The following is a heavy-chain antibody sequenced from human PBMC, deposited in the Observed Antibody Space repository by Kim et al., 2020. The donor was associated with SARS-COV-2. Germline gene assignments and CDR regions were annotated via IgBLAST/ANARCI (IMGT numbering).Heavy chain of an antibody. CDR3: ARSPLGYCSGGSCSLDAFDI. Sequence: ASVKVSCMASGYTFTGYFIHWVRQAPGQGLEWMGRINPNSGGTNSAQQFQDRFTMTTDTSTSTAHMELTNLRSDDAVIFYCARSPLGYCSGGSCSLDAFDIWGQGTLVTVTS. V-gene: IGHV1-2*05. J-gene: IGHJ3*02. CDR1: GYTFTGYF. CDR2: INPNSGGT. D-gene: IGHD2-15*01.